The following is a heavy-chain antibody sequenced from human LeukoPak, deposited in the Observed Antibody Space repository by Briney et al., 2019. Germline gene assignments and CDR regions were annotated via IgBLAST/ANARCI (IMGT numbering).Heavy chain of an antibody. CDR3: ARDGSLAY. CDR1: GYTFTGYH. CDR2: INSNSGAT. J-gene: IGHJ4*02. Sequence: GASVKVSWKASGYTFTGYHIHWVRQAPGQGLEWMGWINSNSGATNYAQKFQGRVTMTRDTSISTAYMELTRLASDDTAVYYCARDGSLAYWGQGTLVTVSS. V-gene: IGHV1-2*02. D-gene: IGHD5-12*01.